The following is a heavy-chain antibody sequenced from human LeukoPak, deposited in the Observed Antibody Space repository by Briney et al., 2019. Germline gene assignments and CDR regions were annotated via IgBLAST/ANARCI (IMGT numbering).Heavy chain of an antibody. CDR2: IKEDENEK. J-gene: IGHJ4*02. CDR1: GFTFSRYW. Sequence: GGSLRFSCAASGFTFSRYWMSWVRQAPGKGLEWVANIKEDENEKYYVDSVKGRFTISRDNAKNSLYLQMNSLRAEDTAVYYCARVWGYYDSSGYYYWGQGTLVTVSS. D-gene: IGHD3-22*01. V-gene: IGHV3-7*01. CDR3: ARVWGYYDSSGYYY.